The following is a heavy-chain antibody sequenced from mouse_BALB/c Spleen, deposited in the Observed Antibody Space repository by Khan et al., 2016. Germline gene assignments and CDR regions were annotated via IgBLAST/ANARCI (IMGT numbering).Heavy chain of an antibody. CDR2: ISSGGSYT. J-gene: IGHJ2*01. Sequence: EVELVESGGGLVKPGGSLKLSCAASGFTFSSYAMSWVRQTPEKRLEWVATISSGGSYTYYPDSVKGRFTISRDNAKNTLYLQMSSLRSEDTAMYYCARHGNGNYYFDYWGQGTTLTVSS. D-gene: IGHD2-1*01. V-gene: IGHV5-9-3*01. CDR3: ARHGNGNYYFDY. CDR1: GFTFSSYA.